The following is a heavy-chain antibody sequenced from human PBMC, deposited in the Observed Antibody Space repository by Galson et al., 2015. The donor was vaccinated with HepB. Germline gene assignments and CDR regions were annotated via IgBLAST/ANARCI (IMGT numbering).Heavy chain of an antibody. D-gene: IGHD6-19*01. CDR3: AAGEWLVLFSSPGAFDI. Sequence: SVKVSCKASGFTFTSSAVQWVRQARGQRLEWIGWIVVGSGNTNYAQKFQERATITRDMSTSTAYMELSSLRSEDTAVYYCAAGEWLVLFSSPGAFDIWGQGTMVTVSS. V-gene: IGHV1-58*01. CDR2: IVVGSGNT. CDR1: GFTFTSSA. J-gene: IGHJ3*02.